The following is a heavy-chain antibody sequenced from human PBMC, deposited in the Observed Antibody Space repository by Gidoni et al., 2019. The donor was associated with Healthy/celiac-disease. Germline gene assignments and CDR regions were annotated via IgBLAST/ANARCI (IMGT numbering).Heavy chain of an antibody. V-gene: IGHV3-15*01. CDR3: TTDRVVVVSTAEGYYYYMDV. CDR2: IKSKTDGGTT. D-gene: IGHD2-15*01. J-gene: IGHJ6*03. CDR1: GFTFSNAW. Sequence: EVQLVESGGGLVKPGGSLRLSCAASGFTFSNAWMSWVRQAPGKGLEWVGRIKSKTDGGTTDYAAPVKGRFTISRDDAKNTLYLQMNSLKTEDTAVYYCTTDRVVVVSTAEGYYYYMDVWGKGTTVTVSS.